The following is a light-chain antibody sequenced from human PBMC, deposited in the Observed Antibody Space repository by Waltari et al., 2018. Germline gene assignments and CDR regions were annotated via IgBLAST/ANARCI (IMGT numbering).Light chain of an antibody. Sequence: QSVLTQPPSVSGAPGQRVTISCTGSSPNIGAGYDVQWYQPFPGTAPKVLIYGNNNRPSGVPDRFSGSKSDTSASLAITGLQAEDEADYYCQSYDGNLSDVIFGGGTKLTVL. V-gene: IGLV1-40*01. CDR2: GNN. CDR3: QSYDGNLSDVI. J-gene: IGLJ2*01. CDR1: SPNIGAGYD.